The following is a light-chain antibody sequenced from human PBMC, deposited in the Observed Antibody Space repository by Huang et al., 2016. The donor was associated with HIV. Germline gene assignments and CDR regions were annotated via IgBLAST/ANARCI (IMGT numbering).Light chain of an antibody. Sequence: IVLTQSPATLSLSPGERATLTCGASQSVRNNYLAWYQKKPGLAPRLLIYDAHVRATGIPDRCSGRGSGTDVTLTISRLEPEDFAMYYCQQYSTSSYTCGQGTKVEI. CDR1: QSVRNNY. V-gene: IGKV3D-20*01. CDR2: DAH. J-gene: IGKJ2*01. CDR3: QQYSTSSYT.